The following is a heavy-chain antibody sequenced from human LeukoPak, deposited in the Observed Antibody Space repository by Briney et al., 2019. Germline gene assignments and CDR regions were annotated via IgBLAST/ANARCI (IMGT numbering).Heavy chain of an antibody. Sequence: GASVKVSCKASGYTFTGYYMHWVRQAPGQGLEWMGWMNPNSGNTGYAQKFQGRVTITRNTSISTAYMELSSLRSEDTAVYYCARSHYDYVWGSYRFIWFDPWGQGTLVTVSS. CDR2: MNPNSGNT. CDR1: GYTFTGYY. J-gene: IGHJ5*02. V-gene: IGHV1-8*03. D-gene: IGHD3-16*02. CDR3: ARSHYDYVWGSYRFIWFDP.